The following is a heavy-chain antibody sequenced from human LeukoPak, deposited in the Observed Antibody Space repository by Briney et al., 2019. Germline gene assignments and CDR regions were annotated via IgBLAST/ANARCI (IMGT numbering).Heavy chain of an antibody. Sequence: ASVTVSCKASGYTFSTYTINWVRQATGQGLEWMGWMNPNSGNTGYAQKFQGRVTITRNTSISTAYMELSSLRSEDTAVYYCARATWYGDFDYWGQGTLVTVSS. CDR3: ARATWYGDFDY. CDR1: GYTFSTYT. D-gene: IGHD3-10*01. V-gene: IGHV1-8*03. CDR2: MNPNSGNT. J-gene: IGHJ4*02.